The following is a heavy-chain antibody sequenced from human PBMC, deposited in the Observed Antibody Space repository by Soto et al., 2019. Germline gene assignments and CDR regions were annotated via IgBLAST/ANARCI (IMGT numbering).Heavy chain of an antibody. V-gene: IGHV3-30*03. D-gene: IGHD3-22*01. Sequence: QVPLVKSGGGGVHPGRSLRLYCAASGFTFSIYGMHWVRQAPGKGLECVAVITYDVSNKYYADSVKGRFTISRDNSKNTLYVQITSQRAEDTAEYYCAIDHPYYDSSGDDAFYIWGQGKMGTVSS. CDR2: ITYDVSNK. J-gene: IGHJ3*02. CDR1: GFTFSIYG. CDR3: AIDHPYYDSSGDDAFYI.